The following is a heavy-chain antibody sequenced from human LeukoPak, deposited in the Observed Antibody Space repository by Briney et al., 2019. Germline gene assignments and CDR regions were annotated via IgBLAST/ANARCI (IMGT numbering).Heavy chain of an antibody. V-gene: IGHV4-38-2*02. CDR2: IYYSGST. D-gene: IGHD3-10*01. J-gene: IGHJ4*02. Sequence: GSLRLSCAASGFTFSSHDIHWVRQAPGKGLEWIGSIYYSGSTYYNPSLKSRVTISVDTSKNQFSLKLSSVTAADTAVYYCAREQFRSWFGEFTDYWGQGTLVTVSS. CDR3: AREQFRSWFGEFTDY. CDR1: GFTFSSHD.